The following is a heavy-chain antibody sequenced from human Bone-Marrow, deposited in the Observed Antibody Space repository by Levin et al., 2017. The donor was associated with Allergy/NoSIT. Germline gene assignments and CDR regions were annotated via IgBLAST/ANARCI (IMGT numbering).Heavy chain of an antibody. V-gene: IGHV3-30*18. CDR3: AKERWELIVETGMDV. CDR1: GFTFSTYG. Sequence: GGSLRLSCAASGFTFSTYGMHWVRQAPGKGLEWVAVISSDGSNKNYADSVKGRFTISRDNSKNTLYLQMNSLRVEDTAVYYCAKERWELIVETGMDVWGQGTTVTVSS. CDR2: ISSDGSNK. D-gene: IGHD1-26*01. J-gene: IGHJ6*02.